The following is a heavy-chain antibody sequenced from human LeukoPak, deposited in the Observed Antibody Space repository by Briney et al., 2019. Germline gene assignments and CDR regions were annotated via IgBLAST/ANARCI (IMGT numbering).Heavy chain of an antibody. CDR3: ARTTTSMNWFDP. V-gene: IGHV4-38-2*02. CDR2: IYFTGNT. CDR1: GYSISSGYY. D-gene: IGHD1-1*01. J-gene: IGHJ5*02. Sequence: PSETLSLTCTVSGYSISSGYYWGWIRPSPGKGLEWIGSIYFTGNTYYNPSLKSRVTISVDTSRNQFSLKLRSVTAADTAVYFCARTTTSMNWFDPWGQGILVTVSS.